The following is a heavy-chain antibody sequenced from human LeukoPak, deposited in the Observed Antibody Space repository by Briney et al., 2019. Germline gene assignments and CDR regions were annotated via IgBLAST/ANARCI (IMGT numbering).Heavy chain of an antibody. CDR3: ARVTPDFWSGYRNY. Sequence: GASVKVSCKASGYTFTSYDINWVRQATGQGLERMGWMNPNSGNTGYAQKFQGRVTMTRDTSISTAYMELSSLRSEDTAVYYCARVTPDFWSGYRNYWGQGTLVTVSS. D-gene: IGHD3-3*01. V-gene: IGHV1-8*01. CDR1: GYTFTSYD. J-gene: IGHJ4*02. CDR2: MNPNSGNT.